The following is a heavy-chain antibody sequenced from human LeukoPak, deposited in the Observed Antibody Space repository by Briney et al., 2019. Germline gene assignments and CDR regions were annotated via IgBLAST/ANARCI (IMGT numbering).Heavy chain of an antibody. D-gene: IGHD6-19*01. CDR1: GFTFSTYA. J-gene: IGHJ4*02. V-gene: IGHV3-23*01. Sequence: GGSLRLSCAASGFTFSTYALSWVRQAPGQGLEWASTISASGSTTYYADSVRGRFIISRDNSKNTLSLQMSSLRAEGTAVYYCAKARTPYNSGFDYWGQGTLVAVSS. CDR3: AKARTPYNSGFDY. CDR2: ISASGSTT.